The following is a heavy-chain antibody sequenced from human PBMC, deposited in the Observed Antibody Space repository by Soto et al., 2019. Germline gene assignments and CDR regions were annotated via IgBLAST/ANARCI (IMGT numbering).Heavy chain of an antibody. CDR3: AKYRRSSGWYLDAFDI. CDR2: ISGSGGST. Sequence: GGYLRLSCAASGFTFSSYAMSWVHQAPGKGLEWVSAISGSGGSTYYADSVKGRFTISRDNSKNTLYLQMNSLRAEDTAVYYCAKYRRSSGWYLDAFDIWGQGTMVTVSS. D-gene: IGHD6-19*01. CDR1: GFTFSSYA. J-gene: IGHJ3*02. V-gene: IGHV3-23*01.